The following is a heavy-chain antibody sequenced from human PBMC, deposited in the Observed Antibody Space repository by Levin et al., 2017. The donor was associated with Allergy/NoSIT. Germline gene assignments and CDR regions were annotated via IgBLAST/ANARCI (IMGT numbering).Heavy chain of an antibody. CDR3: TRRRHTHGIDY. Sequence: PGGSLRLSCAASGFTFSDRYMDWVRQAPGKGLEWVGRIRNKANRYTTEYAASLEGRFSVSRDDSKNSLYLQINSLRIEDTAIYYCTRRRHTHGIDYWGQGTLVTVSS. CDR2: IRNKANRYTT. V-gene: IGHV3-72*01. CDR1: GFTFSDRY. D-gene: IGHD3-16*02. J-gene: IGHJ4*02.